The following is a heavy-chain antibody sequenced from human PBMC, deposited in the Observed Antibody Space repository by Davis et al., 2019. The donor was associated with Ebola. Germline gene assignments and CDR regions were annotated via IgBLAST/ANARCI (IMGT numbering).Heavy chain of an antibody. CDR1: GFTFKNFG. CDR2: ISYDGSNE. D-gene: IGHD1-26*01. V-gene: IGHV3-30*18. Sequence: PGGSLRLSCAASGFTFKNFGMEWVRQAPGKGLEWVAVISYDGSNEYYADSVKGRFTISRDDSKNTMSLQMNSLRVDDTAVYYCAQGAQGYWAFWGQGTLVTVSS. J-gene: IGHJ4*02. CDR3: AQGAQGYWAF.